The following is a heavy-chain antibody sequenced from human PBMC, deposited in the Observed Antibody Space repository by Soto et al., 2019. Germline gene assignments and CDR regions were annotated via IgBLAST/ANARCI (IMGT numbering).Heavy chain of an antibody. CDR2: ISGSGGST. CDR3: AKRTVGWYFDL. Sequence: EVQLLESGGGLVQPGGSLRLSCAASGFTFSSYAMNWVRQAPGKGLEWVSVISGSGGSTYYADAVKGRFTISRDNAKKTLYLQMNNLRAEDTAVYYCAKRTVGWYFDLWGRGTLVTVSS. D-gene: IGHD4-17*01. CDR1: GFTFSSYA. J-gene: IGHJ2*01. V-gene: IGHV3-23*01.